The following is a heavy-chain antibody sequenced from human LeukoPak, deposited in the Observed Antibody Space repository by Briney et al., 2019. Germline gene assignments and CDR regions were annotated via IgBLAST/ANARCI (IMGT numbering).Heavy chain of an antibody. CDR1: GFAFSSSS. CDR3: AKDPIAVAGNNYYGMDV. J-gene: IGHJ6*02. CDR2: IGTDGHST. Sequence: GGSLRLSCSASGFAFSSSSMYWVRQDPGKGLQYVSGIGTDGHSTFYADSVKGRFTISRDNSKNTFYLQMNSLRAEDTAVYYCAKDPIAVAGNNYYGMDVWGQGTTVSVSS. V-gene: IGHV3-64*04. D-gene: IGHD6-19*01.